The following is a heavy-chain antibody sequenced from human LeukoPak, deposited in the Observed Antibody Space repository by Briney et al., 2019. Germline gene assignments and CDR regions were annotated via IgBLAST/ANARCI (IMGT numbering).Heavy chain of an antibody. CDR3: AARKVRGVWFYLDY. V-gene: IGHV3-23*01. Sequence: GVSLRLSCAASGFTVSAYAMAWVRQAPGKGLEWVSTIYDDNTYYADSVKGRFAIATDNSKNTLYLQMNSLRVEDTAVYFCAARKVRGVWFYLDYWGQGTLVTVSS. D-gene: IGHD3-10*01. CDR1: GFTVSAYA. J-gene: IGHJ4*02. CDR2: IYDDNT.